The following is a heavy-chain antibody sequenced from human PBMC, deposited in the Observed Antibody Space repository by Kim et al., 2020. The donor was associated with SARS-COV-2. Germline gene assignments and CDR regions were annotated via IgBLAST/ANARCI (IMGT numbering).Heavy chain of an antibody. CDR2: ISSSSSYI. D-gene: IGHD6-19*01. V-gene: IGHV3-21*01. CDR1: GFTFSSYS. CDR3: ARDSSGWYTRAHWFDP. J-gene: IGHJ5*02. Sequence: EGSLRLSCAASGFTFSSYSMNWVRQAPGKGLEWVSSISSSSSYIYYADSVKGRFTISRDNAKNSLYLQMNSLRAEDTAVYYCARDSSGWYTRAHWFDPWGQGTLVTVSS.